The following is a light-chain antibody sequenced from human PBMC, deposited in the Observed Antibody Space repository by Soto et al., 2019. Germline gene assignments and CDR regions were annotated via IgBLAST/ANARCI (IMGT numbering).Light chain of an antibody. CDR2: DVS. V-gene: IGLV2-14*03. CDR1: SSDVGGYNY. Sequence: QSVLTQPASVSGSPGQSITISCTGTSSDVGGYNYVSWYQHHPGKAPQLMIYDVSNRPSGVSSRFSGSKSGNTASLTISGLQAEDEADYYCTSYPSSTAWVFGGGTKLTVL. CDR3: TSYPSSTAWV. J-gene: IGLJ3*02.